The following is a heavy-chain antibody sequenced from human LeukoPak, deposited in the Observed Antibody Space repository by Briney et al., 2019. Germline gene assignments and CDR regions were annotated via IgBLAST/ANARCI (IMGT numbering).Heavy chain of an antibody. CDR2: INPNSGGT. V-gene: IGHV1-2*02. D-gene: IGHD2-15*01. CDR1: GYTFTGCY. J-gene: IGHJ4*02. Sequence: ASVKVSCKASGYTFTGCYMHWVRQAPGQGLEWMGWINPNSGGTNYAQKFRGRVTMTRGTSISTAYMELSRLRSDDTAVYYCARELPGYCSGGSCYYFDYWGQGTLVTVSS. CDR3: ARELPGYCSGGSCYYFDY.